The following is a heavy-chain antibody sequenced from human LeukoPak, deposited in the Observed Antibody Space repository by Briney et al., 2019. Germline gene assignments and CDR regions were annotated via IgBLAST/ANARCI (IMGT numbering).Heavy chain of an antibody. CDR3: ARHCSGGSCYSDFDC. J-gene: IGHJ4*02. V-gene: IGHV4-39*01. CDR1: GGSTTNGGYY. Sequence: PSETLSLTCAVSGGSTTNGGYYWGWIRQPPGKGLEWIGSIYYSGSTYYNPSLKSRVTISVDTSKNQFSLKVSSVTAADTAVYYCARHCSGGSCYSDFDCWGQGTLVTVSS. D-gene: IGHD2-15*01. CDR2: IYYSGST.